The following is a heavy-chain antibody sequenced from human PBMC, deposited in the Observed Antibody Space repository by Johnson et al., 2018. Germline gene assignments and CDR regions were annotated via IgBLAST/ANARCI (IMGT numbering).Heavy chain of an antibody. V-gene: IGHV1-8*01. CDR3: GRGPFDGSWSYAYNWFDP. J-gene: IGHJ5*02. CDR1: GYTFTSYD. Sequence: QVQLVESGAEVKKPGASVKVSCKASGYTFTSYDINWVRQATGEGLEWMGWMNPKSGKTGSAQKFPDRVTMTRNTSISTAYMELSSLISDDTAVYYCGRGPFDGSWSYAYNWFDPWGQGTLVTVSS. D-gene: IGHD3-10*01. CDR2: MNPKSGKT.